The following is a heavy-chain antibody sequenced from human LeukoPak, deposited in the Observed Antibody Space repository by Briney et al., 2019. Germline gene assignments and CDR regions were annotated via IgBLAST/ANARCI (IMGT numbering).Heavy chain of an antibody. V-gene: IGHV1-2*02. D-gene: IGHD3-16*02. CDR2: ITPNSGGT. CDR3: ARDGRRIMITFGGVIGPDY. J-gene: IGHJ4*02. Sequence: ASVKVSCKASGYTFTAYYVHWVRQAPGQGLEWMGWITPNSGGTKYAQKFQGRATMTRDTSTSTVYMELSSLRSEDTAVYYCARDGRRIMITFGGVIGPDYWGQGTLVTVSS. CDR1: GYTFTAYY.